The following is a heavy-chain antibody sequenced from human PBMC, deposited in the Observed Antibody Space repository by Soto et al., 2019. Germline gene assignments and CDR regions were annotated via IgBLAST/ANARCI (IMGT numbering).Heavy chain of an antibody. Sequence: PGGSLRLSCAASGFTFTRYSMNWVRQAPGKGLEWVSSISSTTNYIYYADSVKGRFTISRDNSKNTLYLQMNSLRAEDTAVYYCAREVSGTSFDYWGQGTLVTVSS. V-gene: IGHV3-21*04. CDR1: GFTFTRYS. CDR3: AREVSGTSFDY. CDR2: ISSTTNYI. D-gene: IGHD1-7*01. J-gene: IGHJ4*02.